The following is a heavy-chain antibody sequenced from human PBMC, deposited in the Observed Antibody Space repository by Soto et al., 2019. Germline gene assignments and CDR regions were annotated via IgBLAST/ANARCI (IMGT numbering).Heavy chain of an antibody. CDR2: INPNSGGT. CDR3: ARDQLPSSHYYYGMDV. CDR1: GYTFTGYY. D-gene: IGHD2-2*01. Sequence: ASVKVSCKASGYTFTGYYMHWVRQAPGQGLEWMGWINPNSGGTNYAQKFQGWVTMTRDTSISTAYMELSRLRSDDTAVYYCARDQLPSSHYYYGMDVWGQGTTVTVS. J-gene: IGHJ6*02. V-gene: IGHV1-2*04.